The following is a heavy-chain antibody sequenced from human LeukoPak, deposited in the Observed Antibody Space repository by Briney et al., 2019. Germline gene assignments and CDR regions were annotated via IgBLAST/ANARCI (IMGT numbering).Heavy chain of an antibody. CDR3: ARKGSTSRNPFDY. J-gene: IGHJ4*02. V-gene: IGHV4-61*09. CDR2: IYTSGST. CDR1: GGSINSGGFF. D-gene: IGHD2-2*01. Sequence: PSQTLSLTCTVSGGSINSGGFFWSWIRQPPGKGLEWIGYIYTSGSTNYNPSLKSRVTISVDTSKNQFSLKLSSVTAADTAVYYCARKGSTSRNPFDYWGQGTLVTVSS.